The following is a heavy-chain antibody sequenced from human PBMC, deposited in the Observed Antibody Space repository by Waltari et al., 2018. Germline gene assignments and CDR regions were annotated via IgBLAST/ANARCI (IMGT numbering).Heavy chain of an antibody. CDR2: IYNFGNT. V-gene: IGHV4-39*01. Sequence: QLQLQESVPGLVKPSETLSLTCNVSGGSISSSSYYWGWVRQPPGKGLEWIGSIYNFGNTFYNPSLSSRVTISMDTPNNQFSLKLSSVTAADTAVYYCARPSRGIQPFDYWGPGTLVTVSS. D-gene: IGHD3-10*01. CDR1: GGSISSSSYY. CDR3: ARPSRGIQPFDY. J-gene: IGHJ4*02.